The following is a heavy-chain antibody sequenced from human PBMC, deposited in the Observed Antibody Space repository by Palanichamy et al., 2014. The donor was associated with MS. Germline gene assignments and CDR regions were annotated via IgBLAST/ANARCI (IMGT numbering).Heavy chain of an antibody. Sequence: QLQLQESGPGLVKPSETLSLTCTVSSGSISSSSYSWGWIRQPPGKGLEWIGSIDYSGTTHYNPALKSRVTISVDTSKNQFSLKLSSVTAADTAVYYCARRVRGNRSSSWYLIDYWGQGTLVTVAS. D-gene: IGHD6-13*01. V-gene: IGHV4-39*01. CDR1: SGSISSSSYS. CDR3: ARRVRGNRSSSWYLIDY. J-gene: IGHJ4*02. CDR2: IDYSGTT.